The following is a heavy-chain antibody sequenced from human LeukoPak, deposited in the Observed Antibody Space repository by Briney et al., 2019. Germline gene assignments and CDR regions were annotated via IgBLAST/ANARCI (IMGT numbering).Heavy chain of an antibody. Sequence: ASVKVSCKASGYTFTSYYMHWVRQAPGQGLEWMGKINPSGDTTNYAQKFQGRVTMTTDTSTSTVYMELSSLRSGDTAVYYCARILSDSGLSYWGQGTLVTVSS. D-gene: IGHD2/OR15-2a*01. V-gene: IGHV1-46*01. J-gene: IGHJ4*02. CDR3: ARILSDSGLSY. CDR1: GYTFTSYY. CDR2: INPSGDTT.